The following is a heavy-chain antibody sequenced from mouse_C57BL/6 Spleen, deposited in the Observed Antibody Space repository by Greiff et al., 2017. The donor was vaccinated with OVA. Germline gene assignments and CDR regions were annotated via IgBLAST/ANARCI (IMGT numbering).Heavy chain of an antibody. J-gene: IGHJ3*01. CDR3: ARGGLTAWFAY. CDR1: GYTFTDYY. V-gene: IGHV1-26*01. CDR2: INPNNGGT. D-gene: IGHD2-2*01. Sequence: EVKLQQSGPELVKPGASVKISCKASGYTFTDYYMNWVKQSHGKSLEWIGDINPNNGGTSYNQKFKGKATLTVDKSSSTAYMELRSLTSEDSAVYYCARGGLTAWFAYWGQGTLVTVSA.